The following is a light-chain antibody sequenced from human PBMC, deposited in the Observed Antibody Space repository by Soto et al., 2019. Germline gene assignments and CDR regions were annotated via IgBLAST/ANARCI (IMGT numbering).Light chain of an antibody. CDR2: KAS. J-gene: IGKJ1*01. V-gene: IGKV1-5*03. CDR1: QSISNW. CDR3: QQHSSYSRT. Sequence: EIQMTQSPSTLSASVGDRVTITCRASQSISNWLAWYQQKPGQAPNLLIYKASSFESGVPSRFSGSGSGTEFTLTINSLQPDDSATYYCQQHSSYSRTFGQGTKVEIK.